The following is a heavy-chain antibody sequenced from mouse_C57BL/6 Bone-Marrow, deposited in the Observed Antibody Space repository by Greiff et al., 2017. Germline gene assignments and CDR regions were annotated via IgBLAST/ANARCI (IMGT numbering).Heavy chain of an antibody. CDR2: IRNKANNHAT. CDR1: GFTFSDAW. CDR3: TSFPHWDGY. V-gene: IGHV6-6*01. D-gene: IGHD4-1*01. Sequence: EVKVEESGGGLVQPGGSMKLSCAASGFTFSDAWMDWVRQSPEKGLEWVAEIRNKANNHATYYAESVKGKFTISRDDSNSSVSLTMNCLRAEDTGIYYCTSFPHWDGYWGTGTTLTVSS. J-gene: IGHJ2*01.